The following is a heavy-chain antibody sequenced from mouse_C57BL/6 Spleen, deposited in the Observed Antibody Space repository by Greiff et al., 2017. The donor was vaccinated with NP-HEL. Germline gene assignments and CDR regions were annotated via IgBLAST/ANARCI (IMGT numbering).Heavy chain of an antibody. CDR1: GYAFSSSW. CDR3: ARSGITTVPDY. V-gene: IGHV1-82*01. D-gene: IGHD1-1*01. CDR2: IYPGDGDT. J-gene: IGHJ2*01. Sequence: VHLVESGPELVKPGASVKISCKASGYAFSSSWMNWVKQRPGKGLEWIGRIYPGDGDTNYNGKFKGKATLTADKSSSTAYMQLSSLTSEDSAVYFCARSGITTVPDYWGQGTTLTVSS.